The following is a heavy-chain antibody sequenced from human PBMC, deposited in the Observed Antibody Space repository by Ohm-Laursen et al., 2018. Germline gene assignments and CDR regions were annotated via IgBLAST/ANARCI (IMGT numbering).Heavy chain of an antibody. V-gene: IGHV4-59*08. CDR1: GGSMSNYY. Sequence: SETLSLTCPVSGGSMSNYYWSWIRQPPGKGLEWIAFIYYSGSTNYNPSLKSRVTISVDTSKNQFSLKLSSVTAADTALYYCARGLWWFDPWGQGTLVTVSS. J-gene: IGHJ5*02. CDR3: ARGLWWFDP. CDR2: IYYSGST.